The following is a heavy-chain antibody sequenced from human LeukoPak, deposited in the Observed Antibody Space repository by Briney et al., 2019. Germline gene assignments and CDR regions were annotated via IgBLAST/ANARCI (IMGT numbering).Heavy chain of an antibody. D-gene: IGHD2-2*01. J-gene: IGHJ5*02. V-gene: IGHV4-34*01. CDR3: ARGLRYCSSTSCHNWFDP. CDR1: GGSFSGYY. CDR2: INHSGST. Sequence: SGTLSLTCAVYGGSFSGYYWSWIRQPPGKGLEWIGEINHSGSTNYNPSLKSRVTISVDTSKNQFSLKLSSVTAADTAVYYCARGLRYCSSTSCHNWFDPWGQGTLVTVSS.